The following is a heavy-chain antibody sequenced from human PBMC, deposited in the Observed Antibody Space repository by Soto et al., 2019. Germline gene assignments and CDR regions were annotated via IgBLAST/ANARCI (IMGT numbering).Heavy chain of an antibody. J-gene: IGHJ4*02. V-gene: IGHV4-31*03. D-gene: IGHD6-13*01. CDR1: GGSISSGGYY. CDR3: ARGKIAAAGTNYFDY. CDR2: IYYSGST. Sequence: SETLSLTCTVSGGSISSGGYYWSWIRQHPGKGLEWIGYIYYSGSTYYNPSLKSRVTISVDTSKNQFSLKLSSVTAADTAVYYCARGKIAAAGTNYFDYWGQGTMVTVSS.